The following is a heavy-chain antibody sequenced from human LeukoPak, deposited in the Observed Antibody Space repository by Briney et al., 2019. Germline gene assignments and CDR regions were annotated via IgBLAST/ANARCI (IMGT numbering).Heavy chain of an antibody. D-gene: IGHD2-8*01. CDR1: GFTFSSYG. CDR2: IWHDGNNK. CDR3: ARGPGSSVYASAIDY. V-gene: IGHV3-33*01. J-gene: IGHJ4*02. Sequence: GGSLRLSCAASGFTFSSYGLHWVRQAPGKGLEWAAVIWHDGNNKYYADSVKGRFTISRDNSKNTLYLQMNTLRAEDTAVYYCARGPGSSVYASAIDYWGQGTLVTVSS.